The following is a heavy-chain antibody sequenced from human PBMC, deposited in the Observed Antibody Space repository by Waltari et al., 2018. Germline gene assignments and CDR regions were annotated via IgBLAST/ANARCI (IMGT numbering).Heavy chain of an antibody. CDR1: GGSFSGYY. V-gene: IGHV4-34*01. J-gene: IGHJ6*03. Sequence: QVQLQQWGAGLLKPSETLSLTCAVYGGSFSGYYWSWIRQPPGKGLEWIGEINHSGSTNYNPSLKSRVTISVDTSKNQFSLKLSSVTAADTAVYYCARGGFWSGFYYYYYYMDVWGKGTTVTISS. D-gene: IGHD3-3*01. CDR3: ARGGFWSGFYYYYYYMDV. CDR2: INHSGST.